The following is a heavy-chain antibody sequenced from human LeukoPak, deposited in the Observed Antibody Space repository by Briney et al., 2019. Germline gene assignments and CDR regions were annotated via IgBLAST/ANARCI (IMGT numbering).Heavy chain of an antibody. CDR2: IKQDGSEK. CDR1: GFTFSSYW. D-gene: IGHD4-17*01. Sequence: PGGSLRPSCAASGFTFSSYWMSWVRQAPGKGLEWVASIKQDGSEKYYVDSVKGRFTISRDNAKNSLYLQKNSLRGEDTALYYCARAPGEGWFDPWGQGTRLTVSS. V-gene: IGHV3-7*01. J-gene: IGHJ5*02. CDR3: ARAPGEGWFDP.